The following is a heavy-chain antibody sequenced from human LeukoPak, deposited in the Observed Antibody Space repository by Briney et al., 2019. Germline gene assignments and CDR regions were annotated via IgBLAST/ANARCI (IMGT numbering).Heavy chain of an antibody. Sequence: SQTLSLTCTVSGGSVSSGGYYWSWIRQHPGKGLEWIGYIYYSGSTYYNPSLKSRVTISVDTSKNQFSLKLSSVTAADTAVYYCARTPYYYGSGSYNDYWGQGTLVTVSS. V-gene: IGHV4-31*03. J-gene: IGHJ4*02. CDR1: GGSVSSGGYY. CDR2: IYYSGST. CDR3: ARTPYYYGSGSYNDY. D-gene: IGHD3-10*01.